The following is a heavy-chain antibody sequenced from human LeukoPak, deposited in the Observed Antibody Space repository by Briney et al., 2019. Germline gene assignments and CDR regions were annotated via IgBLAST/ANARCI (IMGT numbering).Heavy chain of an antibody. CDR3: AVRDGYNYLSSGWRDY. CDR2: ISGSGGST. J-gene: IGHJ4*02. V-gene: IGHV3-23*01. D-gene: IGHD5-12*01. CDR1: GFTFSSYA. Sequence: GGSLRLSCAASGFTFSSYAMSWVRQAPGKGLEWVSAISGSGGSTYYADSVKGRFTISRDNAKNSLYLQMNSLRAEHTAVYYCAVRDGYNYLSSGWRDYRGQGTLVTVSS.